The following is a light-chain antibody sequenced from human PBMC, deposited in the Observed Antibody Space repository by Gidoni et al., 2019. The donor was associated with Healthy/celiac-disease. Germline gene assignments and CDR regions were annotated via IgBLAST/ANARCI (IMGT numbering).Light chain of an antibody. J-gene: IGKJ1*01. Sequence: EFLLTHSPGTLSWSPGERATLSGRASQSVSSSYLAWYQQKPAQAPRLLIYGASSRATGIPDRFSGSGSGTDFTLTISRLEPEDVAVYYCQQYGSSSWTFGQGTKVEIK. CDR2: GAS. V-gene: IGKV3-20*01. CDR3: QQYGSSSWT. CDR1: QSVSSSY.